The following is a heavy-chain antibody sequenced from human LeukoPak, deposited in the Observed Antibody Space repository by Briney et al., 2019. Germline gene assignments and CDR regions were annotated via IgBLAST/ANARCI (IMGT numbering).Heavy chain of an antibody. V-gene: IGHV4-4*02. Sequence: SETLSLTCAVSGGSISRSWWSWVRQPPGKGLEWIGGIFHSGSTNYNPSLKSRVTISVDKSKNHFSLELSSVTAADTAVYYCARDLGYCSGGSCPFDYWGQGTLVTVSS. D-gene: IGHD2-15*01. CDR2: IFHSGST. J-gene: IGHJ4*02. CDR3: ARDLGYCSGGSCPFDY. CDR1: GGSISRSW.